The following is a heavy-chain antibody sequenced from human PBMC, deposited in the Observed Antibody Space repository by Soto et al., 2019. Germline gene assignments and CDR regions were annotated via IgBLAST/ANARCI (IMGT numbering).Heavy chain of an antibody. J-gene: IGHJ4*02. CDR2: ISYSGST. D-gene: IGHD6-13*01. V-gene: IGHV4-59*01. CDR1: SDSISSYY. Sequence: SETLSLTCTVSSDSISSYYWIWIRQPPGKRLEWIGYISYSGSTDYNPSLKSRVTISGDTSKNQFSLKVSSVTAADTAVYYYARGTSWQLPFDYWGQGTLVTVSS. CDR3: ARGTSWQLPFDY.